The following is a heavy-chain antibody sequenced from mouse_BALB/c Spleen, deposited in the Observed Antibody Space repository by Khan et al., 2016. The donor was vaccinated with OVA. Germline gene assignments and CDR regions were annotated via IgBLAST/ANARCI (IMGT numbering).Heavy chain of an antibody. V-gene: IGHV2-9*02. CDR1: GFSLTRHG. CDR3: ARNREPDYFDY. CDR2: IWAGGST. J-gene: IGHJ2*01. Sequence: QVQLKESGPGLVAPSQSLSITCTVSGFSLTRHGIHRVRQPPGKGLEWLGIIWAGGSTNYNSALMSRLSITKDSSKSQVFLKMNSLQTDDTAIYYCARNREPDYFDYWGQGTTLTVSS.